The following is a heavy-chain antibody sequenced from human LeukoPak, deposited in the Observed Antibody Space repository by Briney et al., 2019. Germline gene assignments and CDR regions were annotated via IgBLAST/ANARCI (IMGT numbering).Heavy chain of an antibody. Sequence: SETLSLTCAVYGGSFGGYYWSWIRQPPGKGLEWIGEINHSGSTNYNPSLKSRVTISVDTSKNQFSLKLSSVTAADTAVYYCARDRQQLGNDYWGQGTLVTVSS. CDR1: GGSFGGYY. J-gene: IGHJ4*02. CDR2: INHSGST. D-gene: IGHD6-13*01. CDR3: ARDRQQLGNDY. V-gene: IGHV4-34*01.